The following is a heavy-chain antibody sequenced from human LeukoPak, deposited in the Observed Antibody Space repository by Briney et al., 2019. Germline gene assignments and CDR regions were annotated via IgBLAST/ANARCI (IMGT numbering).Heavy chain of an antibody. CDR1: GFTFSSYA. V-gene: IGHV3-30-3*01. J-gene: IGHJ4*02. CDR2: ISYDGSNK. Sequence: PGGSLRLSCAASGFTFSSYAMHWVRQAPGKGLERVAVISYDGSNKYYADSVKGRFTISRDNSKNTLYLQMNSLRAEDTAVYYCATPVQEEVVVAAANDYWGQGTLVTVSS. D-gene: IGHD2-15*01. CDR3: ATPVQEEVVVAAANDY.